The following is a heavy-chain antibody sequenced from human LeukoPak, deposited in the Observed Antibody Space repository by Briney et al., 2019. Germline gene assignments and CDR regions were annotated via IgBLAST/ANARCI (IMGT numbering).Heavy chain of an antibody. CDR1: GGSISSSSYY. CDR3: ARHGLQWLTDY. V-gene: IGHV4-39*01. D-gene: IGHD6-19*01. CDR2: IYYSGST. J-gene: IGHJ4*02. Sequence: SETLSLTCTVSGGSISSSSYYWGWIRQPPGKGLEWIGSIYYSGSTSYNPSLKSRVTISVDTSKNQFSLKLSSVTAADTAVYYCARHGLQWLTDYWGQGTLVTVSS.